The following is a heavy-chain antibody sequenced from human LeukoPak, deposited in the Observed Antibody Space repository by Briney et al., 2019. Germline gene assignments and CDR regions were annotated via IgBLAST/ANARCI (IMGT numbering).Heavy chain of an antibody. CDR2: VWYDGTNI. CDR3: ARGGYSGTYFFDY. Sequence: GRSLRLSCAASGFTFSTYGMHWVRQAPGKGLQWVAVVWYDGTNIHYVDSVKGRFTISRDNSKSTLYLQMSSLTAEDTAVYYCARGGYSGTYFFDYWGQGTPVTVSS. J-gene: IGHJ4*02. V-gene: IGHV3-33*01. CDR1: GFTFSTYG. D-gene: IGHD1-26*01.